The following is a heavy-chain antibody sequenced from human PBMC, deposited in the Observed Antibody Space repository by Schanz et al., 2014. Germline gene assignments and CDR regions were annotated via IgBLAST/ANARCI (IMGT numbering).Heavy chain of an antibody. D-gene: IGHD3-16*01. J-gene: IGHJ4*02. Sequence: EVQLVESGGGLVQPGGSLRLSCAASGFSFSSYSLNWVRQAPGKGLEWVSYISTTGSTIYYADSVRGRFTFSRDNAKNSLYLQMNSLRAEDTAVYYCARVKGGFDYWGQGTLVTVSS. CDR1: GFSFSSYS. CDR3: ARVKGGFDY. V-gene: IGHV3-48*01. CDR2: ISTTGSTI.